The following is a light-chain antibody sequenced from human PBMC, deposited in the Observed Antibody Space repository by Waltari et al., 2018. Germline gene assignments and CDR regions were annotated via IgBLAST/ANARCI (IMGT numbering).Light chain of an antibody. CDR3: QQYYTTPRT. Sequence: DIVMTQSPDSLAVSLGQRATINCKSSPSVLYSSNNKNYLAWYQQKPGQPPKLLIYWASTRESGVPDRFSGSESGTDFTLTISSLQAEDVAVYYCQQYYTTPRTFGQGTKVEIK. CDR2: WAS. J-gene: IGKJ1*01. V-gene: IGKV4-1*01. CDR1: PSVLYSSNNKNY.